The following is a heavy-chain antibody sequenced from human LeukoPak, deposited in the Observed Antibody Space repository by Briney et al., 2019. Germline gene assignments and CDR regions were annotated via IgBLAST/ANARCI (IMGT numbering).Heavy chain of an antibody. J-gene: IGHJ4*02. CDR3: AKLAPHIVVVPAAIEY. D-gene: IGHD2-2*01. CDR1: GFPFGSEA. Sequence: GGSLRLSCTVSGFPFGSEAMSWVRQSPVRGLEWVSSISPAGGTTYYADSVKGRFTISRDNSKNTLHLQMNSLRAEDTAVYYCAKLAPHIVVVPAAIEYWGQGTLVTVSS. V-gene: IGHV3-23*01. CDR2: ISPAGGTT.